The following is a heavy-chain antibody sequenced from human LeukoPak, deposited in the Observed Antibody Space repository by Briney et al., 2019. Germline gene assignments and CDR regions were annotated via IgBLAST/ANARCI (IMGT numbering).Heavy chain of an antibody. CDR3: AKGGTIFGVVIFSY. J-gene: IGHJ4*02. V-gene: IGHV3-23*01. CDR1: GFTFSSYA. D-gene: IGHD3-3*01. Sequence: PGGSLRLSCAASGFTFSSYAMSWVRRAPGKGLEWVSAISGSGGSTYYADSVKGRFTISRDNSKNTLYLQMNSLRAEDTAVYYCAKGGTIFGVVIFSYWGQGTLVTVSS. CDR2: ISGSGGST.